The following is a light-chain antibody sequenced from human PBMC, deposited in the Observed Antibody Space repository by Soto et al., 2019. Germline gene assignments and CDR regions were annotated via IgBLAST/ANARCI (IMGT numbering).Light chain of an antibody. V-gene: IGKV3-15*01. CDR2: GAS. CDR1: QSVSSN. CDR3: QQYNNWPPGT. J-gene: IGKJ1*01. Sequence: EIVMTQSPATLSVSPGERATLSCRASQSVSSNLAWYQQKPGQAPRLLIYGASTRATGIPARFSGSGSGTEFTLTISSLQSEDFAVYSCQQYNNWPPGTFGQGTKVDIK.